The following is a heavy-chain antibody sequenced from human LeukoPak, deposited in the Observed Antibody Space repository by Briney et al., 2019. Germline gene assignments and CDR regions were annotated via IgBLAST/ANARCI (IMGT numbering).Heavy chain of an antibody. J-gene: IGHJ5*02. CDR1: GFTVSSNY. D-gene: IGHD3-10*01. Sequence: PGGSLRLSCAASGFTVSSNYMSWVRQAPGKGLEWVSVIYSGGSTYYADSVKGRFTTSRDNSKNTLYLQMNSLRAEDTAVYYCARGYYYGSGSSNWFDPWGQGTLVTVSS. V-gene: IGHV3-53*01. CDR2: IYSGGST. CDR3: ARGYYYGSGSSNWFDP.